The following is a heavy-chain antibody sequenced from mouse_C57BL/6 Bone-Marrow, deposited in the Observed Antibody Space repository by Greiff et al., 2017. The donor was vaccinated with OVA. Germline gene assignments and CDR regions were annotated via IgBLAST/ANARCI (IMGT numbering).Heavy chain of an antibody. D-gene: IGHD2-3*01. V-gene: IGHV1-81*01. Sequence: VKLQESGAELARPGASVKLSCKASGYTFTSYGISWVKQRTGQGLEWIGEIYPRSGNTYYNEKFKGKATLTADKSSSTAYMELRSLTSEDSAVYFCARWGWLLFLFAYWGQGTLVTVSA. J-gene: IGHJ3*01. CDR2: IYPRSGNT. CDR3: ARWGWLLFLFAY. CDR1: GYTFTSYG.